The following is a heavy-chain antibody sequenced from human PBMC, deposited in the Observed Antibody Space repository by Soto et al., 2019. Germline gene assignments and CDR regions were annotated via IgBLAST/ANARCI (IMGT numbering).Heavy chain of an antibody. J-gene: IGHJ4*02. CDR3: ARDRTPSVVVTARFDY. CDR1: GGTFSSYA. D-gene: IGHD2-21*02. V-gene: IGHV1-69*13. Sequence: ASVKVSCKASGGTFSSYAISWVRQAPGQGLEWMGGIIPIFGTANYAQKFQGRVTITADESTSTAYMELSSLRSEDTAVYYCARDRTPSVVVTARFDYWGQGTLVTVSS. CDR2: IIPIFGTA.